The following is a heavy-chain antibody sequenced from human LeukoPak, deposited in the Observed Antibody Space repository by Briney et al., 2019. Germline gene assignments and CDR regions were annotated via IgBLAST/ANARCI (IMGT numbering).Heavy chain of an antibody. CDR3: AQDAYYFGSGSYYYGY. CDR2: ISGSGSST. CDR1: GFTFSSYA. V-gene: IGHV3-23*01. J-gene: IGHJ4*02. Sequence: GGSLRLSCAASGFTFSSYAMNWVRQAPGMGLEWVSGISGSGSSTYYADSVEGRFTISGDNSKNTLYLQMNTLRAEDTAVYYCAQDAYYFGSGSYYYGYWGQGTLVTVSS. D-gene: IGHD3-10*01.